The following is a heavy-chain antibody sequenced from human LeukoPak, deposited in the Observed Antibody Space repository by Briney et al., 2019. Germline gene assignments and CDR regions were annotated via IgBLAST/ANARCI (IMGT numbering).Heavy chain of an antibody. CDR3: AKEDSSGWYQAFDI. Sequence: GGSLRLSCAASGFTFSSYGMHWVRQAPGKGLEWVAVISYDGSNKYYADSVKGRFTISRDNSKNTLYLQMNSLRAEDTAVYYCAKEDSSGWYQAFDIWGQRTMVTVSS. D-gene: IGHD6-19*01. J-gene: IGHJ3*02. CDR2: ISYDGSNK. V-gene: IGHV3-30*18. CDR1: GFTFSSYG.